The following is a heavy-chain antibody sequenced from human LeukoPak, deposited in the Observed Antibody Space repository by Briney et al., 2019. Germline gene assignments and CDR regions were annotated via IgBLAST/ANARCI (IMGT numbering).Heavy chain of an antibody. CDR2: IKQDGSEK. CDR3: ARDSGSSLAEYFQH. D-gene: IGHD6-13*01. Sequence: GGSPRLSCAASGFTFSSYWMSWVRQAPGKGLEWVANIKQDGSEKYYVDSVKGRFTISRDNAKNSLYLQMNSLRAEDTAVYYCARDSGSSLAEYFQHWGQGTLVTVSS. V-gene: IGHV3-7*01. CDR1: GFTFSSYW. J-gene: IGHJ1*01.